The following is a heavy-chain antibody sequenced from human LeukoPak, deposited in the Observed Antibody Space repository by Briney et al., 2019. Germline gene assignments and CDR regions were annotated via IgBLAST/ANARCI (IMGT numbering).Heavy chain of an antibody. Sequence: SETLSLTCAVYGGSFSGYYWSWIRQPPGKGLEWIGYIYHSGSTYYNPSLKSRVTISVDRSKNQFSLKLSSVTAADTAVYYCARARPMYYYDSSGSDAFDIWGQGTMVTVSS. CDR3: ARARPMYYYDSSGSDAFDI. D-gene: IGHD3-22*01. CDR2: IYHSGST. J-gene: IGHJ3*02. V-gene: IGHV4-34*01. CDR1: GGSFSGYY.